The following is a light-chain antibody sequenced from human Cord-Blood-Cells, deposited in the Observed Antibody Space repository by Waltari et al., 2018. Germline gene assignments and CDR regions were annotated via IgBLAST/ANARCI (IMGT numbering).Light chain of an antibody. Sequence: QSALTQPASVSGSPGQSLTISCTGTSRDVGGYNYVSWYQQHPGKAPKLMIYDVSNRPSGVSNRFSVSKSGNTASLTISGLQAEDEADYYCSSYTSSSTPVVFGGGTKLTVL. V-gene: IGLV2-14*01. CDR1: SRDVGGYNY. CDR2: DVS. CDR3: SSYTSSSTPVV. J-gene: IGLJ2*01.